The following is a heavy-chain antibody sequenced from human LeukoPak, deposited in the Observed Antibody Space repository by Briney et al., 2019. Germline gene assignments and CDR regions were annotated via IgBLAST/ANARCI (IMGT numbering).Heavy chain of an antibody. Sequence: PGGSLRLSCAASGFTFSSYEMNWVRQAPGKGLEWVSSISSSSSYIYYADSVKGRFTISRDNAKNSLYLQMNSLRAEDTAVYYCARGTVTTRGYFDYWGQGTLVTVSS. CDR3: ARGTVTTRGYFDY. CDR1: GFTFSSYE. D-gene: IGHD4-17*01. J-gene: IGHJ4*02. CDR2: ISSSSSYI. V-gene: IGHV3-21*01.